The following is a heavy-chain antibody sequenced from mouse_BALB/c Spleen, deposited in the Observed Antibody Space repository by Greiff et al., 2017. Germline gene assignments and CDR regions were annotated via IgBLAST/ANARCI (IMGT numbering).Heavy chain of an antibody. V-gene: IGHV2-9-2*01. CDR1: GFSLTSYD. CDR3: VRAYDYDWYFDV. CDR2: IWTGGGT. D-gene: IGHD2-4*01. J-gene: IGHJ1*01. Sequence: QVQLKESGPGLVAPSQSLSITCTVSGFSLTSYDICWIRQPPGKGLEWLGVIWTGGGTNYNSAFMSRLSISKDNSKSQVFLKMNSLQTDDTAIYYCVRAYDYDWYFDVWGAGTTVTVSS.